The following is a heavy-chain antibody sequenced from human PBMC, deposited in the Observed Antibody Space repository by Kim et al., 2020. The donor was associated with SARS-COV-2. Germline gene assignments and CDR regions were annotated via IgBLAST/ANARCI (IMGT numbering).Heavy chain of an antibody. V-gene: IGHV1-69*13. CDR2: IIPIFGTA. D-gene: IGHD1-20*01. Sequence: SVKVSCKASGGTFSSYAISWVRQAPGQGLEWMGGIIPIFGTANYAQKFQGRVTITADESTSTAYMELSSLRSEDTAVYYCARDRYSYYYYYGMDVWGQGTTVTVSS. CDR3: ARDRYSYYYYYGMDV. CDR1: GGTFSSYA. J-gene: IGHJ6*02.